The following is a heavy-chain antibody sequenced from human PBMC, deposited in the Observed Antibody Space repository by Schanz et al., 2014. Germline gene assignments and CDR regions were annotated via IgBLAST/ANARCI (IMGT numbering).Heavy chain of an antibody. V-gene: IGHV3-53*01. CDR1: GFAVDNYY. CDR3: AKTPREYCNYDNCPNWFDS. CDR2: IFTDGRT. Sequence: EVQLMESGGGLVKPGGSLRLSCAASGFAVDNYYMSCVRQAPGRGLEWVSIIFTDGRTYYADSVKGRFTISRDSSKNTLYLQMNSLRAEDTAVYYCAKTPREYCNYDNCPNWFDSWGQGTLVTVSS. D-gene: IGHD2-15*01. J-gene: IGHJ5*01.